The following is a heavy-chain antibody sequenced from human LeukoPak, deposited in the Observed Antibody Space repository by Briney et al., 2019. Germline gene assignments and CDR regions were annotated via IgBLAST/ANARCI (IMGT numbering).Heavy chain of an antibody. CDR1: GFTFSSYS. D-gene: IGHD6-6*01. V-gene: IGHV3-21*01. CDR3: ASPLFSSSSWFLGY. Sequence: PGGSLRLSCVASGFTFSSYSMNWVRQAPGKGLEWVSSISSSSSYIYYADSVKGRFTISRDNAKNSLYLQMNSLRAEDTAVYYCASPLFSSSSWFLGYWGQGTLVTVSS. CDR2: ISSSSSYI. J-gene: IGHJ4*02.